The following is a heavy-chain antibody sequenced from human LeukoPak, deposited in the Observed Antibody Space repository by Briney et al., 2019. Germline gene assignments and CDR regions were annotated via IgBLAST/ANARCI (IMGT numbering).Heavy chain of an antibody. J-gene: IGHJ6*03. D-gene: IGHD2-15*01. V-gene: IGHV1-46*01. CDR3: ARFGREDIASSMDYYMDV. CDR1: GYTFTSYY. Sequence: ASVKVSCKASGYTFTSYYMHWVRQAPGQGLEWMGIINPSGGSTSYAQKFQGRVTMTRDTSTSTVYMELSSLRSEDTAVYYCARFGREDIASSMDYYMDVWGKGTTVTIS. CDR2: INPSGGST.